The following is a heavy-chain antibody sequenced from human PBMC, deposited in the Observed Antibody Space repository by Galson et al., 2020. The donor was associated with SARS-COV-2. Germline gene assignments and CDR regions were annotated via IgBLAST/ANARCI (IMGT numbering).Heavy chain of an antibody. D-gene: IGHD6-6*01. Sequence: SETLSLTCTVSGGSISSSNYYWGWIRQPPGKGLEWIGNLYYSGRTYYNPSLKSRVTILVDTSKNQFSLKLTSVTAADTAVYYCARVEYSSSFYDYWGQGTLVTVSS. CDR1: GGSISSSNYY. V-gene: IGHV4-39*07. CDR2: LYYSGRT. J-gene: IGHJ4*02. CDR3: ARVEYSSSFYDY.